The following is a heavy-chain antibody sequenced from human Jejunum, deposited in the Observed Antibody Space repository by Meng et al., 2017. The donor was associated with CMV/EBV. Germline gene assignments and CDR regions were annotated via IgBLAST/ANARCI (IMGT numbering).Heavy chain of an antibody. CDR2: ISAYNGNT. CDR1: GYIFNNYG. D-gene: IGHD1-14*01. J-gene: IGHJ5*02. Sequence: QVQLVQSGSELKKPEASGKVSCKSSGYIFNNYGVSWVRQAPGQRPEWMGWISAYNGNTNYAQNFQGRFTMTTDTSTSTAYMELRSLRSDDTAVYYCARDLPGGTKGTWLDLWGQGTLVTVSS. V-gene: IGHV1-18*01. CDR3: ARDLPGGTKGTWLDL.